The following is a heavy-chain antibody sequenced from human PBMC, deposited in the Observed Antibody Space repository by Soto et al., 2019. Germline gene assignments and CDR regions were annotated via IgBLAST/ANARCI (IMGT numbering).Heavy chain of an antibody. CDR1: GGSISSYY. J-gene: IGHJ6*02. CDR3: ASSNIAAAGFYYYGMDV. CDR2: IYYSGST. D-gene: IGHD6-13*01. Sequence: WETLSLTCTVSGGSISSYYWSWIRQPPGKGLEWIGYIYYSGSTNYNPSLKSRVTISVDTSKNQFSLKLSSVTAADTAVYYCASSNIAAAGFYYYGMDVWGRGTTVTV. V-gene: IGHV4-59*01.